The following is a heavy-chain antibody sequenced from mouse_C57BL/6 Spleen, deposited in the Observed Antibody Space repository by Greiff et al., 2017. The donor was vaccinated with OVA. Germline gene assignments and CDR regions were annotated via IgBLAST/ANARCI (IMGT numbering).Heavy chain of an antibody. J-gene: IGHJ3*01. CDR1: GFTFSDYY. D-gene: IGHD2-4*01. CDR2: ISNGGGST. Sequence: EVKLVEPGGGLVQPGGSLKLSCAASGFTFSDYYMYWVRQTPEKRLEWVAYISNGGGSTYYPDTVKGRFTISRDNAKNTLYLQMSRLKSEDTAMYYCASDYDGGFAYWGQGTLVTVSA. V-gene: IGHV5-12*01. CDR3: ASDYDGGFAY.